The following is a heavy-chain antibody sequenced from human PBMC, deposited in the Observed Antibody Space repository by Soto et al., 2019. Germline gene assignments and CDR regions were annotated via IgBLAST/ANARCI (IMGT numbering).Heavy chain of an antibody. CDR1: GYTFTNYD. Sequence: QVQLVQSGAEVKKPGASVKVSCKTSGYTFTNYDIYWVRQATGQGLEGMGWMNPNSGNTGYAQKFRGRVTMTRNTSASTVYMELSSLRSEDMAVYYCARGRGRVGATGFDYWGRGTLVTVSS. V-gene: IGHV1-8*01. D-gene: IGHD1-26*01. CDR2: MNPNSGNT. J-gene: IGHJ4*02. CDR3: ARGRGRVGATGFDY.